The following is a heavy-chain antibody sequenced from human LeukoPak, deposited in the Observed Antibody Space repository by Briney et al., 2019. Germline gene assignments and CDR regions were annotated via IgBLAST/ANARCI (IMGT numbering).Heavy chain of an antibody. CDR3: ARLGILGY. CDR1: GGSFSGYY. Sequence: SETLSLTCAVYGGSFSGYYWSWIRQPPGKGLEWIGEINHSGSTNYNPSLKSRVTISVDTSKNQFSLKLSSVTAADTAVYYCARLGILGYWGQGTLVTVSS. D-gene: IGHD1-14*01. V-gene: IGHV4-34*01. CDR2: INHSGST. J-gene: IGHJ4*02.